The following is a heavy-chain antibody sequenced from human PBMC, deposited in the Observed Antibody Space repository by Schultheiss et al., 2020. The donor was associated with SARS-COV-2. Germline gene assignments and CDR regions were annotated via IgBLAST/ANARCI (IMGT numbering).Heavy chain of an antibody. CDR1: GYTFTSYG. CDR3: ARSPYGSGFMDV. D-gene: IGHD3-10*01. Sequence: SVKVSCKASGYTFTSYGISWVRQAPGQGLEWMGGIIPIFGTANYAQKFQGRVTITADESTSTAYMELSSLRSEDTAVYYCARSPYGSGFMDVWGQGTTVTVSS. J-gene: IGHJ6*02. CDR2: IIPIFGTA. V-gene: IGHV1-69*13.